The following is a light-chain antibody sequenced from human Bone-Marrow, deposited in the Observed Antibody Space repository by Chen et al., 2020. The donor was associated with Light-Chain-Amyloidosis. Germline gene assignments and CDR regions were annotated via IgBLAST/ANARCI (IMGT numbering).Light chain of an antibody. V-gene: IGKV1-8*01. J-gene: IGKJ2*01. Sequence: AIRLTQSPSSFTASTGDRVTITCRASQGISSYLAWYQQKPGKAPKLLIYAASTLQSGVPSRFSGSGSGTDFTLTISGLQSEDFATYYCQQYYSDLPYTFGKGTKLEIK. CDR1: QGISSY. CDR2: AAS. CDR3: QQYYSDLPYT.